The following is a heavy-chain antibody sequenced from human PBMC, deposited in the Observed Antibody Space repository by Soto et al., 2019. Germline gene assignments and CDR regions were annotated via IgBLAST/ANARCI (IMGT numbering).Heavy chain of an antibody. CDR2: ITGSGDST. J-gene: IGHJ4*02. Sequence: EVQLLESGGGLVQPGGSPRLSCAASGFIFSNYAMPWVRPAPGKGLEWVSTITGSGDSTYYAVSVKGRFTISRDPSTTPLYLQMNRLRAEDTAASYCAKGGRGTVIDYWGQGTQVTVSS. CDR1: GFIFSNYA. D-gene: IGHD1-7*01. CDR3: AKGGRGTVIDY. V-gene: IGHV3-23*01.